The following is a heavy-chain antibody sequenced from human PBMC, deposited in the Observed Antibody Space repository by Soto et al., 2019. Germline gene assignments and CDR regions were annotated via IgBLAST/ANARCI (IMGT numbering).Heavy chain of an antibody. V-gene: IGHV3-33*01. D-gene: IGHD3-9*01. CDR1: GFTFNTYG. Sequence: PGVSLRLSCAASGFTFNTYGMHWVRQAPDKGLEWVAVIWYDGSNKNYADSVKGRFTISRDNSKNTLYLQMNSLRAEDTAVYYCARDVTYYDILTGLDYWGQGAVVTVSS. CDR2: IWYDGSNK. J-gene: IGHJ4*02. CDR3: ARDVTYYDILTGLDY.